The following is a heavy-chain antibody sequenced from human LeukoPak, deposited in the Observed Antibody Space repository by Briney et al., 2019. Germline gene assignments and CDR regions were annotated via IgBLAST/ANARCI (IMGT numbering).Heavy chain of an antibody. Sequence: GGSLRLSCAASGFTFSSYWMHWVRQAPGKGLVWVSGINSDGSSTSHADSVKGRFTISRDNAKNTLYLQMNSLRAEDTAVYYCARALNRGYSYGYGYWGQGTLVTVSS. CDR2: INSDGSST. J-gene: IGHJ4*02. CDR1: GFTFSSYW. V-gene: IGHV3-74*01. D-gene: IGHD5-18*01. CDR3: ARALNRGYSYGYGY.